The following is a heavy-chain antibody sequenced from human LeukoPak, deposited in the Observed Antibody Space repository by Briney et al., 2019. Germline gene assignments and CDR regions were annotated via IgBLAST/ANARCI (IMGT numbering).Heavy chain of an antibody. D-gene: IGHD1/OR15-1a*01. V-gene: IGHV3-7*01. Sequence: GGSLRLSCAASGFTFSTYWMGWVRQAPGKGLEWVANIKQDGSEKYYVDSVKGRFTISRDNAKNSLYLQMNSLRAEDTAVYYCAREAYNWNIDVFDIWGQGTMVTVSS. CDR1: GFTFSTYW. CDR2: IKQDGSEK. CDR3: AREAYNWNIDVFDI. J-gene: IGHJ3*02.